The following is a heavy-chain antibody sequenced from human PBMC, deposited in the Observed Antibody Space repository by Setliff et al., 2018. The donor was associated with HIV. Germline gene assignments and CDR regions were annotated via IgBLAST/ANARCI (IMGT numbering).Heavy chain of an antibody. J-gene: IGHJ5*02. D-gene: IGHD3-22*01. CDR1: GFRFNDYY. Sequence: LRLSCAASGFRFNDYYMTWVRQAPGKGLEWVAVISYDGSDKYYADSVKGRFTISRDNSKNTLYLQMNSLRTEDTAVYYCARGYCDTSGCLRGGDVSWGQGTLVTVSS. V-gene: IGHV3-30*03. CDR2: ISYDGSDK. CDR3: ARGYCDTSGCLRGGDVS.